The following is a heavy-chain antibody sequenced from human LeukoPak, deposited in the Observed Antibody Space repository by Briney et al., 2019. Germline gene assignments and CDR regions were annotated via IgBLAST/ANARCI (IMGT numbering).Heavy chain of an antibody. CDR2: IYYSGST. D-gene: IGHD2-8*01. CDR3: ARPRSRVSWFDP. J-gene: IGHJ5*02. CDR1: GGSISSYY. Sequence: PSETLSLTSTVSGGSISSYYWSWIRQPPGKGLEWIGYIYYSGSTNYNPSLKSRVTISVDTSKNQFSLKLRSVTAADTALYYCARPRSRVSWFDPWGQGTLVTVSS. V-gene: IGHV4-59*08.